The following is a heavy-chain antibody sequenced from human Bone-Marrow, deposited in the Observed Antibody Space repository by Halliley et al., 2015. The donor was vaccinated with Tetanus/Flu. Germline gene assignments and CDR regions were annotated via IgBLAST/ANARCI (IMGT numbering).Heavy chain of an antibody. V-gene: IGHV3-33*01. CDR2: IWFDGSNE. Sequence: SLRLSCAASGFTFSTYGMHWVRQAPGKGLEWVALIWFDGSNEKYADSVKGRFTISRDNSKNTLYLEMNSLRVEDTAVYYCAGFGYRLRESNLNSPSGVDVWGQGTTVTISS. D-gene: IGHD5-18*01. CDR1: GFTFSTYG. CDR3: AGFGYRLRESNLNSPSGVDV. J-gene: IGHJ6*02.